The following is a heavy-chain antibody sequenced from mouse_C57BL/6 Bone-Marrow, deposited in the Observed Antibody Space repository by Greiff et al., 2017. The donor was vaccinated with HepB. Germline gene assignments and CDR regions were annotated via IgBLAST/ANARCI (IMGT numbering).Heavy chain of an antibody. Sequence: EVQLQESGGGLVQPGGSMKLSCAASGFTFSDAWMDWVRQSPEKGLEWVAEIRNKANNHATYYAESVKGRFTISRDDSKSSVYLQMNSLRAEDTGSYYCTGSMITTSYYYAMDYWGQGTSVTVSS. J-gene: IGHJ4*01. D-gene: IGHD2-4*01. V-gene: IGHV6-6*01. CDR2: IRNKANNHAT. CDR3: TGSMITTSYYYAMDY. CDR1: GFTFSDAW.